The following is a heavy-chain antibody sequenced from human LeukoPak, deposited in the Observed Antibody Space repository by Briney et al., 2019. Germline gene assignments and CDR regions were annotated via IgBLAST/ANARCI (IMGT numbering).Heavy chain of an antibody. J-gene: IGHJ6*03. CDR2: INPSGGST. CDR1: GYTFTSYY. V-gene: IGHV1-46*01. CDR3: ARDQCSSTSCYGLYGYYYYMDV. Sequence: ASVKVSCKASGYTFTSYYMHWVRQAPGQRLEWMGIINPSGGSTSYAQKFQGRVTMTRDTSTSTVYMELSSLRSEDTAVYYCARDQCSSTSCYGLYGYYYYMDVWGKGTTVTVSS. D-gene: IGHD2-2*01.